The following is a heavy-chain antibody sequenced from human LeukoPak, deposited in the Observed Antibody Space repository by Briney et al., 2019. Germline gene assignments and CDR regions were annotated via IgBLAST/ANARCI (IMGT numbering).Heavy chain of an antibody. CDR2: ISYDGSNK. CDR3: ANLVSYGPYNYYYYGMDV. D-gene: IGHD5-18*01. CDR1: GFTFSSYG. V-gene: IGHV3-30*18. J-gene: IGHJ6*02. Sequence: GGSLRLSCAASGFTFSSYGMHWVRQAPGKGLEWVAVISYDGSNKYYADSVKGRFTISRDNSKNTLYPQMNSLRAEDTAVYYCANLVSYGPYNYYYYGMDVWGQGTTVTVSS.